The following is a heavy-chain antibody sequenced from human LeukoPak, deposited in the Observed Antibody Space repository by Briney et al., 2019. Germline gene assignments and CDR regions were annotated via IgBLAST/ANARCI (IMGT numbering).Heavy chain of an antibody. CDR3: ARLGVGATYFDY. CDR2: IYPGDSDT. J-gene: IGHJ4*02. V-gene: IGHV5-51*01. D-gene: IGHD1-26*01. Sequence: GESLKISCKGSGYSFSTYWIGWVRQMPGKGLEWMGIIYPGDSDTRYSPSFQGQVTISADRASSTAYPQWSSLKSSDTVMYYCARLGVGATYFDYWGQGTLVTVSS. CDR1: GYSFSTYW.